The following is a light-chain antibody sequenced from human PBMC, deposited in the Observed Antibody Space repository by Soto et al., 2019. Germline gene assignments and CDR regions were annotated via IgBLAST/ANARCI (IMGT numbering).Light chain of an antibody. V-gene: IGKV3-20*01. CDR1: QSVSSSY. CDR3: QQYGSSPPLT. CDR2: GAS. J-gene: IGKJ4*01. Sequence: EIVLTQSPGTLSLSPGERATLSCRASQSVSSSYLAWYQQIPGQAPRLLIYGASKRATGIPDRFSGSGSGTDFTLIISRMEPEDFAVYYCQQYGSSPPLTFGGGTKVEIK.